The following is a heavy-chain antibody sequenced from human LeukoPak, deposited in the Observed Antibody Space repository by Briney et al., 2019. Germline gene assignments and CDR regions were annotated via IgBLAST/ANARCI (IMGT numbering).Heavy chain of an antibody. CDR2: ISGSGGST. CDR3: AKGRGDGYIGTFDY. Sequence: GGSLRLSCAASGFTFSSYAMSWVRQAPGKGLEWVSDISGSGGSTYYADSVKGRFTISRDNSKNTLYLQMNSLRAEDTAVYYCAKGRGDGYIGTFDYWGQGTLVTVSS. CDR1: GFTFSSYA. J-gene: IGHJ4*02. V-gene: IGHV3-23*01. D-gene: IGHD5-24*01.